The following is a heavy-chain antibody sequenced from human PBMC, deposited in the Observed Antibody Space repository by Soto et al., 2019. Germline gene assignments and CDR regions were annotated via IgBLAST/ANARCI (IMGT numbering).Heavy chain of an antibody. J-gene: IGHJ3*02. V-gene: IGHV3-48*04. CDR2: ITSTSSTI. CDR3: ARYGSYSGSDADAFDI. CDR1: GFTFSSYS. Sequence: GGSPRLSCAASGFTFSSYSMNWVRQAPGKRLEWISYITSTSSTITYADSVKGRFTISRDNAMKSVYLQMNSLRAEDTAVYYCARYGSYSGSDADAFDIWGQGTMVPVSS. D-gene: IGHD5-12*01.